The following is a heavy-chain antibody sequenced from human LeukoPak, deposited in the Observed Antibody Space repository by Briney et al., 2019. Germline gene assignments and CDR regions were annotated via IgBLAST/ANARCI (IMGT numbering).Heavy chain of an antibody. CDR3: AKNYYDSSGYYYPSYYYYMDV. CDR1: GFTFSSYA. V-gene: IGHV3-23*01. D-gene: IGHD3-22*01. CDR2: ISGSGGST. J-gene: IGHJ6*03. Sequence: PGGSLRLSCAAPGFTFSSYAMSTVPQAPGKGLEWVPPISGSGGSTYYADSVKGRFTISRDNSKTTLYLQMNSLRAEDTAVYYCAKNYYDSSGYYYPSYYYYMDVWGKGTTVTVSS.